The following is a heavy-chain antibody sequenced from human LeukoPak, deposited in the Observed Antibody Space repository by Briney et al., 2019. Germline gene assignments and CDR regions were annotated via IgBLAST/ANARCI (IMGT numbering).Heavy chain of an antibody. CDR1: GYTFTSYY. J-gene: IGHJ4*02. CDR2: INPSGGST. CDR3: ARNRYSGYGLGPVFDY. V-gene: IGHV1-46*01. D-gene: IGHD5-12*01. Sequence: ASVKVSCKASGYTFTSYYMHWVRQAPGQGLEWMGIINPSGGSTSYAQKFQGRVTMTRDTSISTAYMELSRLRSDDTAVYYCARNRYSGYGLGPVFDYWGQGTLVTVSS.